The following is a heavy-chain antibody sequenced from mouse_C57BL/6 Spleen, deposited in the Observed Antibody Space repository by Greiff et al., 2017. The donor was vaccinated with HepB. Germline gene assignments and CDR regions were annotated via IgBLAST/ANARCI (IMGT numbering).Heavy chain of an antibody. Sequence: DVMLVESGPGMVKPSQSLSLTCTVTGYSITSGYDWHWIRHFPGNKLEWMGYISYSGSTNYNPSLKSRISITHDTSKNHFFLKLNSVTTEDTATYYCARGLNWFAYWGQGTLVTVSA. V-gene: IGHV3-1*01. CDR2: ISYSGST. J-gene: IGHJ3*01. CDR3: ARGLNWFAY. CDR1: GYSITSGYD. D-gene: IGHD3-3*01.